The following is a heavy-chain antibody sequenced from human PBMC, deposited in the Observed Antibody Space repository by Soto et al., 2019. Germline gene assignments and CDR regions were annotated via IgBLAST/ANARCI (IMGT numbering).Heavy chain of an antibody. V-gene: IGHV3-33*01. CDR2: IWYDGSNT. D-gene: IGHD3-16*01. Sequence: QVQLVESGGGVVQPGRSLRLSCAASGFTFSSYGMHWVRQAPGKGLEWVAVIWYDGSNTYYADSVKGRFTISRDNSKNALDLQMNSVRAEDTPVYYCVVMITFGGVIPYYYGMDVWVQGTTVTVSS. J-gene: IGHJ6*02. CDR1: GFTFSSYG. CDR3: VVMITFGGVIPYYYGMDV.